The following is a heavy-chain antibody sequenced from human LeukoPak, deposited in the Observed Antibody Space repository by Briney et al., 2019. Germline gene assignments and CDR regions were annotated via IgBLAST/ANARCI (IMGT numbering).Heavy chain of an antibody. J-gene: IGHJ3*02. CDR2: INPNTGVT. V-gene: IGHV1-2*02. CDR1: GYTFTGYY. CDR3: AREDIVVVPAVHDYGDGHDAFDI. D-gene: IGHD2-2*01. Sequence: ASVKVSCKASGYTFTGYYMHWVRQAPGQGLEWVGWINPNTGVTNYAQKFQGRVTMTRDTSISTAYMELSRLRSDDTAVYYCAREDIVVVPAVHDYGDGHDAFDIWGQGTMVTVSS.